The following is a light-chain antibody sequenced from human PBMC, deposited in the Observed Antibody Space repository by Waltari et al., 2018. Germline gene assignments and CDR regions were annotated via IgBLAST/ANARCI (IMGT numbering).Light chain of an antibody. J-gene: IGLJ1*01. Sequence: QSALTQPASVSGSPGQSITISCTGTSSDVGRHNLVSWYQQHPGKVPKRMIHEVTKRPSGCSNRFSGSKSGNTASLTISGLQAEDETDYYGCSFASTSTPDVFGSGTKVTV. CDR2: EVT. CDR3: CSFASTSTPDV. V-gene: IGLV2-23*02. CDR1: SSDVGRHNL.